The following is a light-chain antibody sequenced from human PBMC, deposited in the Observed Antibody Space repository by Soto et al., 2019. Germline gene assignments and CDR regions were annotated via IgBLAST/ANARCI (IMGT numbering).Light chain of an antibody. CDR2: KDS. CDR1: VLAKKY. CDR3: YSEVDNNLV. V-gene: IGLV3-27*01. Sequence: SYELTQPSSVSVSPGQTARITCTGDVLAKKYVRWLPQKPGQAPVVLIYKDSERPSGIPERFSGSNSGNTVTLTISGAQVDDEADYYCYSEVDNNLVFGGGTKLTVL. J-gene: IGLJ2*01.